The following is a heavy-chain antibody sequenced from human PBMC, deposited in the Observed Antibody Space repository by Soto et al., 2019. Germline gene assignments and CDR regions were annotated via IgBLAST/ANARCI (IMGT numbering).Heavy chain of an antibody. D-gene: IGHD3-9*01. J-gene: IGHJ4*02. CDR2: IIPIFGTA. Sequence: QVQLVQSGADVKKPGSSVKVSCKASGGTFSSYAISWVRQAPGQGLEWMGGIIPIFGTANYAQKFQGRVTISVDKSTSTAYMALSILRSEDTAFYYCARCSFVLRYFEWLVRGYYCDYWGQGTLVTVSS. V-gene: IGHV1-69*06. CDR3: ARCSFVLRYFEWLVRGYYCDY. CDR1: GGTFSSYA.